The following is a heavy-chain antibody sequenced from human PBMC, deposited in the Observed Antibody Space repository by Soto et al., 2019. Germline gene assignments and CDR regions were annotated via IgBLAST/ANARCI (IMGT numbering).Heavy chain of an antibody. D-gene: IGHD3-22*01. CDR1: GFTFSTSV. V-gene: IGHV3-30-3*01. J-gene: IGHJ4*02. CDR2: ISYGGVNK. Sequence: QVQLVESGGGVVQPGGSLRLSCAASGFTFSTSVMHWVRQAPRKGLEWMAIISYGGVNKYYADSVKGRFTISRDISESTLYLQMNSLRTEDTAVYYCAREEFEDGRGHFDYWGQGTLVSVSS. CDR3: AREEFEDGRGHFDY.